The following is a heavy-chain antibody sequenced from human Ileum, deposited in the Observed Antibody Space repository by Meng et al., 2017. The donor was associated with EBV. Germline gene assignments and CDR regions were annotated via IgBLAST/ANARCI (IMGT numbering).Heavy chain of an antibody. CDR1: GGSISSSNW. D-gene: IGHD6-19*01. J-gene: IGHJ4*02. V-gene: IGHV4-4*02. CDR3: ARVGQWLPIDY. Sequence: QWQLEEAAPGLVKPSGTLSLTCAVYGGSISSSNWWSWVRQPPGKGLEWIGEIYHSGSTNYNPSLKSRVTISVDKSKNQFSLNLSSVTAADTAVYYCARVGQWLPIDYWGQGTLVTVSS. CDR2: IYHSGST.